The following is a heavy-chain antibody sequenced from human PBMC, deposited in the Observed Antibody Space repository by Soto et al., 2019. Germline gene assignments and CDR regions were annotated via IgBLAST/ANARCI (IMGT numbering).Heavy chain of an antibody. Sequence: ASVKVSCKTSGGTFSSYAISWVRQAPGQGLEWMGGIIPIFGTANYAQKFQGRVTLTADESTSTAYMELSSLRSEDTAVYYCASDYYDTRGYYYNYWGQGTLVTASS. D-gene: IGHD3-22*01. V-gene: IGHV1-69*13. CDR3: ASDYYDTRGYYYNY. J-gene: IGHJ4*02. CDR1: GGTFSSYA. CDR2: IIPIFGTA.